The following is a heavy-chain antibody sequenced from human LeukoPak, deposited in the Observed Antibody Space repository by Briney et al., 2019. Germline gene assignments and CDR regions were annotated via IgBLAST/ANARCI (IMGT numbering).Heavy chain of an antibody. CDR2: IYYSGST. CDR1: SGSTSSGDYY. D-gene: IGHD5-24*01. CDR3: ARHRDGSTFDY. J-gene: IGHJ4*02. V-gene: IGHV4-30-4*01. Sequence: PSETLSLTCTVSSGSTSSGDYYWSWIRQPPGKGLEWIGYIYYSGSTYYNPSLKSRVTISVDTSKNQFSLKLSSVTAADTAVYYCARHRDGSTFDYWGQGTLVTVSS.